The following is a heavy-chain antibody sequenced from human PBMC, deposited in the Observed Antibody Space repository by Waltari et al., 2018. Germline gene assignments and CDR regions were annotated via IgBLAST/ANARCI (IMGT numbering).Heavy chain of an antibody. V-gene: IGHV3-7*01. J-gene: IGHJ4*02. D-gene: IGHD2-21*01. CDR3: ASPLAYCGGDCYSKGGY. Sequence: QPGGSLRLSCAASGFTFSSYWMSWVRQAPGKGLEWVANIKQDGSEKYYVDSVKGRFTISRDNAKNSLYLQMNSLRAEDTAVYYCASPLAYCGGDCYSKGGYWGQGTLVTVSS. CDR1: GFTFSSYW. CDR2: IKQDGSEK.